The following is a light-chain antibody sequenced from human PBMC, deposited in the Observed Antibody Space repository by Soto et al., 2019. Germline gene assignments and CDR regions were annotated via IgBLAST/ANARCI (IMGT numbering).Light chain of an antibody. Sequence: EIVLTQSPGTLSLSPGERATLSCRASRSVSSSYLAWYQQKPGQAPRLLIYATSSRATGIPDRFSGSGSGTDFTLSICSLQSEDFAVYYCQQYNNWPWTFGQGTKVDIK. CDR1: RSVSSSY. J-gene: IGKJ1*01. CDR2: ATS. CDR3: QQYNNWPWT. V-gene: IGKV3-20*01.